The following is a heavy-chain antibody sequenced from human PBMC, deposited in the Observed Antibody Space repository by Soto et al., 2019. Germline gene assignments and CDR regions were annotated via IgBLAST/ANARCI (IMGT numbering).Heavy chain of an antibody. J-gene: IGHJ6*02. V-gene: IGHV3-33*01. CDR1: VFTFSNYG. D-gene: IGHD1-26*01. CDR2: IWHDGNNK. Sequence: PGWSLRLSCSASVFTFSNYGMHWFRQAPGKGLEWVAIIWHDGNNKYYADSVRGRFIISRDNSKNRLYLQMNSLRAEDTAVYYCASDLVGASDSYGLDVWGQGTPVTVSS. CDR3: ASDLVGASDSYGLDV.